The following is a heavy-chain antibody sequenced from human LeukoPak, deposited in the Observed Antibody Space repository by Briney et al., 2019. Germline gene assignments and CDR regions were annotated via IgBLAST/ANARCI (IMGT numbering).Heavy chain of an antibody. Sequence: QAGGSLRLSCAASGFTVSSNYMSWVRQAPGKGLEWVSVIYSGGTTYYANSVKGGFTISRDNSKNTLYLQMNTLRAEDTAVYYCAKSPGSYSYYSYMDVWGQGTTVTVSS. CDR2: IYSGGTT. CDR1: GFTVSSNY. J-gene: IGHJ6*02. V-gene: IGHV3-66*01. CDR3: AKSPGSYSYYSYMDV. D-gene: IGHD1-26*01.